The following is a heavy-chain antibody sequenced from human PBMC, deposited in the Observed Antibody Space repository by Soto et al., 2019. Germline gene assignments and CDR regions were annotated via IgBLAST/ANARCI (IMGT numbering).Heavy chain of an antibody. D-gene: IGHD2-8*01. Sequence: GGSLRLSCAASGFTFRNNVLSWVRQAPGKGLDWVSGITGSGRDTYYADSVKGRFTISRDNSKNMVFLQMNSLRAEGTALYYCAKNGLDNSPSAIDSWGPGTLVTVSS. CDR2: ITGSGRDT. V-gene: IGHV3-23*01. CDR1: GFTFRNNV. CDR3: AKNGLDNSPSAIDS. J-gene: IGHJ4*02.